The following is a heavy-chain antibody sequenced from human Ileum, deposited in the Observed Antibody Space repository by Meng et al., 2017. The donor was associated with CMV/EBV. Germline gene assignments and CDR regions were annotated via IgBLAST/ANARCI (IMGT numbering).Heavy chain of an antibody. Sequence: SGLTFSDAWMSWVRQGPGKGLEWVGRIKSRAEGGTTDYAAPVKGRFTISRDDSKNTVSLQMNSLKTEDTAVYYCTYIGERPNRIDNWGQGTLVTVSS. CDR1: GLTFSDAW. CDR2: IKSRAEGGTT. D-gene: IGHD1-14*01. CDR3: TYIGERPNRIDN. J-gene: IGHJ4*02. V-gene: IGHV3-15*01.